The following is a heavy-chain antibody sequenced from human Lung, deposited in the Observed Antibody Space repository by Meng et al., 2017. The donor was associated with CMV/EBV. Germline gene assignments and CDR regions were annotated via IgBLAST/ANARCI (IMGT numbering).Heavy chain of an antibody. Sequence: QRQLRGWGLGRVKPTATLSLTCTVSGGSISSSSYYWAWIRQPPGEGLEWIGSVVYSGTTYYTSSLKSRVSISVDTSKNQFSLKLSSVTAADTAVYYCARHHHSPTFDYWGQGTLVTVSS. CDR2: VVYSGTT. CDR1: GGSISSSSYY. J-gene: IGHJ4*02. CDR3: ARHHHSPTFDY. D-gene: IGHD1-14*01. V-gene: IGHV4-39*01.